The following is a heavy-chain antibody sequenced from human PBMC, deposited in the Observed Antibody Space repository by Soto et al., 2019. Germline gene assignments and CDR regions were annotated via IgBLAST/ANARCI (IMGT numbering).Heavy chain of an antibody. V-gene: IGHV3-74*01. CDR3: ARRGSGVTRGLHY. Sequence: EVQLVESGGGLVQPGGSLRLSCAASGFTFSGYWMHWVRQAPGKGLVWISRINTDGSSTSYVDSVQGRFTISRDNGKNTLFLQMNSLRGEDTAVYYCARRGSGVTRGLHYWGQGTLVTVSS. CDR2: INTDGSST. D-gene: IGHD2-15*01. J-gene: IGHJ4*02. CDR1: GFTFSGYW.